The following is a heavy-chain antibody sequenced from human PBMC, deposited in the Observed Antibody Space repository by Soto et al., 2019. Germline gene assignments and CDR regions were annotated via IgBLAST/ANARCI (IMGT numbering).Heavy chain of an antibody. Sequence: PGGSLRLSCEASGFTFSSYWMHWVRQSPGKGLEWVSRIKGDESSTSYADSVKGRFTISRDNARDTLYLQMNSLRAEDTAVYYCARGIRNYYGSDYWGQGTLVTVSS. J-gene: IGHJ4*02. D-gene: IGHD3-10*01. V-gene: IGHV3-74*01. CDR1: GFTFSSYW. CDR3: ARGIRNYYGSDY. CDR2: IKGDESST.